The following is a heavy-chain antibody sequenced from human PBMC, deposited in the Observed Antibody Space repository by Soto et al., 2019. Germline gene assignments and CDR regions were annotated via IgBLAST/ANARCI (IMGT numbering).Heavy chain of an antibody. V-gene: IGHV3-33*01. J-gene: IGHJ4*02. D-gene: IGHD3-22*01. CDR3: ARDRSGDYDSSGYYPLDY. Sequence: QVQLVESGGGVVQPGRSLRLSCAASGFTFNSYGMHWVRQAPGKGLEWVAVIWYDGSNKYYADSVKGRFTISRDNSKNTLYVQMNSLRAEDTAVYYCARDRSGDYDSSGYYPLDYWGQGTLVTVSS. CDR1: GFTFNSYG. CDR2: IWYDGSNK.